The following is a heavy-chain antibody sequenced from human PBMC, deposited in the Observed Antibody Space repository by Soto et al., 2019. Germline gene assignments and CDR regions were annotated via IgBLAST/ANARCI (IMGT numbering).Heavy chain of an antibody. Sequence: QVQMVQSGAEVKKPGSSARVSCKVSGGTFSRHSISWVRQAPGQGLEWMGGIIPIFDATQYAQKFQGRLTITADESTTTCHMDLSGRRTEDTAIYFCARDLTSVRGSWGQGNLVTVS. CDR2: IIPIFDAT. J-gene: IGHJ4*02. V-gene: IGHV1-69*01. D-gene: IGHD3-10*01. CDR3: ARDLTSVRGS. CDR1: GGTFSRHS.